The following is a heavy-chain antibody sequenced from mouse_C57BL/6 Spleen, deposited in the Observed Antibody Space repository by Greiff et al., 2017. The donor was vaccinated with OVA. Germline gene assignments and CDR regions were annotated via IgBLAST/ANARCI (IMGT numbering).Heavy chain of an antibody. J-gene: IGHJ2*01. CDR2: IDPSDSET. V-gene: IGHV1-52*01. CDR3: ARGGLRAGDY. Sequence: QVQLKQPGAELVRPGSSVKLSCKASGYTFTSYWMHWVKQRPIQGLEWIGNIDPSDSETHYNQKFKDKATLTVDKSSSTAYMQLSSLTSEDSAVYYCARGGLRAGDYWGQGTTLTVSS. CDR1: GYTFTSYW. D-gene: IGHD2-4*01.